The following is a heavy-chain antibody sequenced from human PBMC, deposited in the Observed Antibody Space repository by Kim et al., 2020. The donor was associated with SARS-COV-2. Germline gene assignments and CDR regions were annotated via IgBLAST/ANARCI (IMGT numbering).Heavy chain of an antibody. J-gene: IGHJ6*02. V-gene: IGHV3-23*01. D-gene: IGHD2-2*01. CDR1: GFTFSSYA. CDR3: AKDGIVVVPAEYYYYYGMDV. CDR2: ISGSGGST. Sequence: GGSLRLSCAASGFTFSSYAMSWVRQAPGKGLEWVSAISGSGGSTYYADSVKGRFTISRDNSKNTLYLQMNSLRAEDTAVYYCAKDGIVVVPAEYYYYYGMDVWGQGTTVTVSS.